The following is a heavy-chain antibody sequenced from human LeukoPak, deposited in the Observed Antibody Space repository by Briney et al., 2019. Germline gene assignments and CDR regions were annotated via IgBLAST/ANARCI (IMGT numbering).Heavy chain of an antibody. Sequence: GGSLRLSCAASGFTFSSYSMNWVRQAPGKGLEWVANIKQDGSEKYYVDSVKGRFTISRDNAKNSLYLQMNSLRAEDTAVYYCARRLLWFGESYTPIYYFDYWGQGTLVTVSS. D-gene: IGHD3-10*01. CDR2: IKQDGSEK. J-gene: IGHJ4*02. CDR1: GFTFSSYS. CDR3: ARRLLWFGESYTPIYYFDY. V-gene: IGHV3-7*01.